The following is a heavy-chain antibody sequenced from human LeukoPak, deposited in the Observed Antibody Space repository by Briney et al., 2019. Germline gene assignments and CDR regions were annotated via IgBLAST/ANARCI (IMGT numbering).Heavy chain of an antibody. Sequence: ASVKVSYKASGYSFTVYYMHGVRQAPGQGLEWMGWINPNSGGTNYAQKFLGRVTMTRDTSISTAYMELSRLRSDDTAVYYCASLYGDYVASSSRGQGTLVTVSS. J-gene: IGHJ4*02. CDR3: ASLYGDYVASSS. CDR2: INPNSGGT. D-gene: IGHD4-17*01. CDR1: GYSFTVYY. V-gene: IGHV1-2*02.